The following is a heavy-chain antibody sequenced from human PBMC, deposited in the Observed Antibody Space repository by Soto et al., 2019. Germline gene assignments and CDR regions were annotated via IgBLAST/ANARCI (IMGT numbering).Heavy chain of an antibody. CDR3: ALQVVRGVIIEGFEY. Sequence: QLQLQESGPGLVKPSETLSLTCTVSGGSISSSSYYWGWIRQPPGKGLEWIGSIYYSGSTYYNPALRTRVTISVDTSMNQFSLWLSAVTVAATAVYYCALQVVRGVIIEGFEYRGQGTLVTVSS. V-gene: IGHV4-39*01. CDR1: GGSISSSSYY. J-gene: IGHJ4*02. CDR2: IYYSGST. D-gene: IGHD3-10*01.